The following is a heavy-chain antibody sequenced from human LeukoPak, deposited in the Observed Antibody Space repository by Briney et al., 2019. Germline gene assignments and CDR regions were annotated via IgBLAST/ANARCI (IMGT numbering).Heavy chain of an antibody. J-gene: IGHJ4*02. CDR1: GYTFTSYD. Sequence: ASVKVSCKASGYTFTSYDINWVRQATGQGLEWMGWMNPNSGNTGYAQKFQGRVTITRNTSISTAYMELSSLRSEDTAVYYCARGNIPTTSYYDFWSGNRPDYWGQGTLVTVSS. D-gene: IGHD3-3*01. V-gene: IGHV1-8*03. CDR2: MNPNSGNT. CDR3: ARGNIPTTSYYDFWSGNRPDY.